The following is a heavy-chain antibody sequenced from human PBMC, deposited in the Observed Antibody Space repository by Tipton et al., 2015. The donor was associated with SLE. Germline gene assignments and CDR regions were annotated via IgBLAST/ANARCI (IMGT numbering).Heavy chain of an antibody. CDR1: GGSISSANYY. D-gene: IGHD3-10*01. CDR2: IYTSGST. CDR3: ARAVYYSGSRTGYFYGMDV. Sequence: TLSLTCTVSGGSISSANYYWSWIRQPAGKGLEWIGRIYTSGSTNYKSSLESRVTISADTSKNQFSLKLNSVTAADTAVYYCARAVYYSGSRTGYFYGMDVWGQGTTVTVSS. J-gene: IGHJ6*02. V-gene: IGHV4-61*02.